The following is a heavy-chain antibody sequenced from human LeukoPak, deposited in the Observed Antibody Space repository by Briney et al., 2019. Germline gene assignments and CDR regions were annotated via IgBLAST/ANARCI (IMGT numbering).Heavy chain of an antibody. CDR3: ARDQQLVRVGATKDGAFDI. CDR2: IIPIFGTA. Sequence: SVKVSCKASGGTFSSYAISWVRQAPGQGLEWMGGIIPIFGTANYAQKFQGRVTITADESTSTAYMELSSLRSEDTAVYYCARDQQLVRVGATKDGAFDIWGQGTMVTVSS. J-gene: IGHJ3*02. D-gene: IGHD1-26*01. CDR1: GGTFSSYA. V-gene: IGHV1-69*01.